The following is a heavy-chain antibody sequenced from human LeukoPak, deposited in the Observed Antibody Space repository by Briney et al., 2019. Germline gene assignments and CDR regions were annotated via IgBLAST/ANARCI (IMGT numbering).Heavy chain of an antibody. V-gene: IGHV3-13*01. CDR1: GFTFSGYD. D-gene: IGHD1-26*01. J-gene: IGHJ4*02. Sequence: GGSLRLSCAASGFTFSGYDLHWVRHPTGKGLEWVSGIGPAGDTYYPGSVKGRFTISRDNDKNSLYLQMNSLRAGDTAVYYCARGRTYYEEFDYWGQGALVTVSS. CDR2: IGPAGDT. CDR3: ARGRTYYEEFDY.